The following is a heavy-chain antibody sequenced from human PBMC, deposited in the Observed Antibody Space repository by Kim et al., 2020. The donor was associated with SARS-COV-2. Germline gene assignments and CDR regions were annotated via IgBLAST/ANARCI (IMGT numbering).Heavy chain of an antibody. CDR1: GYTFTSYD. J-gene: IGHJ6*02. CDR3: ARTGTTVTTYLLHYFNYGMDV. Sequence: ASVKVSCKASGYTFTSYDINWVRQATGQGLEWMGWMNPNSGNTGYAQKFQGRVTMTRNTSISTAYMELSSLRSEDTAVYYCARTGTTVTTYLLHYFNYGMDVWGQGTTVTVSS. V-gene: IGHV1-8*01. CDR2: MNPNSGNT. D-gene: IGHD4-17*01.